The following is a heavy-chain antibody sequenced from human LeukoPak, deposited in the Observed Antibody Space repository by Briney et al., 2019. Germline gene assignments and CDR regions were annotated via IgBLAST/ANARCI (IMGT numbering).Heavy chain of an antibody. V-gene: IGHV3-48*01. CDR3: ARAVQLSSGD. D-gene: IGHD5-18*01. Sequence: PGGSLRLSSAAPGFTFSSYSMNSVRQAPGKRLGWGSYISSSSSIIYYADSVKGRFTISRDNAQNSLYLHKNTLRAEDTPLCICARAVQLSSGDWGEGTLVT. J-gene: IGHJ4*02. CDR1: GFTFSSYS. CDR2: ISSSSSII.